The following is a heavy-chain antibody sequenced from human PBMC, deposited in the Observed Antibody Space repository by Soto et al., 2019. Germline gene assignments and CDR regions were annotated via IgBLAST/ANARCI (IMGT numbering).Heavy chain of an antibody. V-gene: IGHV1-3*05. Sequence: QVQLVQSGAEEKKPGASVKVSCKASGCTFTGYAMHWVRQAPGQRLEWMGWINAGNGNTKFSQKFQGRVTITRDTSAGTAYMELRSLRSEDTAVYYCARAVAVPADFDYWGQGTLVTVSS. CDR1: GCTFTGYA. CDR2: INAGNGNT. J-gene: IGHJ4*02. CDR3: ARAVAVPADFDY. D-gene: IGHD6-19*01.